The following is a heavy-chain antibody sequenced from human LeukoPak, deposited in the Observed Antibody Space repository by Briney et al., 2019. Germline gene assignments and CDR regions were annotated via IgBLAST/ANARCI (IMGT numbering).Heavy chain of an antibody. CDR2: ISGSGGST. CDR1: GGSFSGYY. D-gene: IGHD5-18*01. J-gene: IGHJ4*02. V-gene: IGHV3-23*01. CDR3: ARRLLDY. Sequence: LTCAVYGGSFSGYYWSWVRQAPGKGLEWVSAISGSGGSTYYADSVKGRFTISRDNSKNTLYLQMNSLRAEDTAVYYCARRLLDYWGQGTLVTVSS.